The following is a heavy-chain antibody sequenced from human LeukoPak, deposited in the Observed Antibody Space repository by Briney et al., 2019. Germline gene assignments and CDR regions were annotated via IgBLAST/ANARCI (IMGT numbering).Heavy chain of an antibody. J-gene: IGHJ4*02. V-gene: IGHV4-34*01. Sequence: SETLSLTCAVYGGSFSGFYWSWIRQSPGKGLEWIGEINHSGDTNYNPSLKSRLTISVDTSKNHVSLNLSSVTAADTAVYYCHLVRGGGYFDYWGQGIRVTVSS. CDR1: GGSFSGFY. CDR2: INHSGDT. D-gene: IGHD3-10*01. CDR3: HLVRGGGYFDY.